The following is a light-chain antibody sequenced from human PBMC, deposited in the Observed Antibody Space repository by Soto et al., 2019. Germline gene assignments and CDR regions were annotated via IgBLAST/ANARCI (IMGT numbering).Light chain of an antibody. CDR2: DVS. CDR1: SSDVGGYNY. V-gene: IGLV2-14*01. CDR3: SSYTSSSLYV. Sequence: QSALTQPASVSGSPGQSITISCTGTSSDVGGYNYVSWYQQHPGKAPKLMIYDVSNRPSGVSNRFSGSKSGNTASLTISGFQAEDEADYYCSSYTSSSLYVFELGPRSPS. J-gene: IGLJ1*01.